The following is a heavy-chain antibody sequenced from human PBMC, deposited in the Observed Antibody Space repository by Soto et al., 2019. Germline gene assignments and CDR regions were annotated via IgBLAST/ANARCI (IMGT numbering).Heavy chain of an antibody. D-gene: IGHD3-10*01. CDR1: GYSFTMYT. Sequence: ASVKVSCKASGYSFTMYTMHWVRQAPGQRLEWMGWINAGNGDTKYSQKFQGRVTMTRNTSISTAYMELSSLRSEDTAVYYCARGESPWFGELLSYNWFDPWGQGTLVTVSS. V-gene: IGHV1-3*01. CDR2: INAGNGDT. CDR3: ARGESPWFGELLSYNWFDP. J-gene: IGHJ5*02.